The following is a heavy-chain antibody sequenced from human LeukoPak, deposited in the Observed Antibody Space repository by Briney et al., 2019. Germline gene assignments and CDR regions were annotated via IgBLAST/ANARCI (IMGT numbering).Heavy chain of an antibody. J-gene: IGHJ4*02. CDR1: GFTFSSYE. V-gene: IGHV3-48*03. CDR2: ISSSGSTI. D-gene: IGHD2-15*01. CDR3: ARVGVVVVAADDY. Sequence: GGSLRLSCAASGFTFSSYEMNWVRQAPRKGREWVSYISSSGSTIYYADSVKGRFTISRDNAKNSLYLQMNSLRAEDTAVYYCARVGVVVVAADDYWGQGTLLTVSS.